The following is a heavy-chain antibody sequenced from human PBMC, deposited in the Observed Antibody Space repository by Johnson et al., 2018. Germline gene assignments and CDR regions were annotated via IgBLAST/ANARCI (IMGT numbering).Heavy chain of an antibody. CDR2: ISYDGSNK. D-gene: IGHD3-22*01. Sequence: QLVESGGGVVQPGRSLRLSCAASGFTFSSYAMHWVRQAPAKGLEWVAVISYDGSNKYYADSVKGRFTISRDNSKNTLNLQMNSLRAEDTALYYCAKSYDNGGSYPDAFDIWGQGTMVTVSS. J-gene: IGHJ3*02. CDR1: GFTFSSYA. CDR3: AKSYDNGGSYPDAFDI. V-gene: IGHV3-30-3*02.